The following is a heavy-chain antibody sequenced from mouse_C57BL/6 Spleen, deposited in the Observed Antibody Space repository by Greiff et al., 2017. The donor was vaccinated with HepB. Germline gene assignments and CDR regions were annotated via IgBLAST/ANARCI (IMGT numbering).Heavy chain of an antibody. CDR1: GFTFSDYG. D-gene: IGHD4-1*01. CDR2: ISSGSSTI. CDR3: ARRLGHYFDY. J-gene: IGHJ2*01. V-gene: IGHV5-17*01. Sequence: EVKLVESGGGLVKPGGSLKLSCAASGFTFSDYGMHWVRQAPEKGLEWVAYISSGSSTIYYADTVKGRFTISRDNAKNTLVLQMTSLRSEDTAMYYCARRLGHYFDYWGQGTTLTVSS.